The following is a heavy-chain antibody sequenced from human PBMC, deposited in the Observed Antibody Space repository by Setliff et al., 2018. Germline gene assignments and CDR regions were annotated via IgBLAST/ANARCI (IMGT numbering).Heavy chain of an antibody. D-gene: IGHD3-10*01. J-gene: IGHJ4*02. CDR2: IYTSGST. Sequence: SETLSLTCTVSGGSISNYYWSWFRQPPGKGLEWIGYIYTSGSTYYSPSLKSRVTISVDTSKNQFSLKLSSVTAADTAVYYCARIAYGSGSYYFDYWGQGTLVTVSS. CDR3: ARIAYGSGSYYFDY. CDR1: GGSISNYY. V-gene: IGHV4-4*08.